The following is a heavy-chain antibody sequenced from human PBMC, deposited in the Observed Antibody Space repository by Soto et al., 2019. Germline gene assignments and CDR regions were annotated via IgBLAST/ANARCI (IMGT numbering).Heavy chain of an antibody. CDR1: GFTFSSYG. J-gene: IGHJ6*02. D-gene: IGHD1-26*01. CDR3: AKEQWELRLYGMDV. CDR2: ISYDGSNK. V-gene: IGHV3-30*18. Sequence: QVQLVESGGGVVQPGRSLRLSCAASGFTFSSYGMHWVRQAPGKGLEWVAVISYDGSNKYYADSVKGRFTISRDNSKNTLYLQMNRLRAEDTAVYYCAKEQWELRLYGMDVWGQGTTVTVSS.